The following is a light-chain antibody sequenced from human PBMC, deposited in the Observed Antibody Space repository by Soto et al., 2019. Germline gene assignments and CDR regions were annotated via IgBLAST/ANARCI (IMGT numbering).Light chain of an antibody. CDR2: EVS. V-gene: IGLV2-8*01. Sequence: QSVLTQPPSASGSPGQSVTISCTGTSSDVGGYNYVSWYQQHPGKAPKLMIYEVSKRPSGVSNRFSGSKSGNTASLTISGLQAEDEADYYCFSYAGSTYVFGTGTKVTVL. CDR3: FSYAGSTYV. J-gene: IGLJ1*01. CDR1: SSDVGGYNY.